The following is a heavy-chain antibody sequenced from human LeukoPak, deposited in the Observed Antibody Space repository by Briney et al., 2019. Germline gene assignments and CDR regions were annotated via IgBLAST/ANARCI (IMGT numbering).Heavy chain of an antibody. Sequence: PSETLSLTCTVSGGSISSYYWSWIRQPPGKGLEWFGYIYYSGSTNYNPSLKSRVTISVDTSKNQFSLKLSSVTAADTAVYYCASLHYYDSSGYAEDNAFDIWGQGTMVTVSS. J-gene: IGHJ3*02. D-gene: IGHD3-22*01. V-gene: IGHV4-59*08. CDR2: IYYSGST. CDR1: GGSISSYY. CDR3: ASLHYYDSSGYAEDNAFDI.